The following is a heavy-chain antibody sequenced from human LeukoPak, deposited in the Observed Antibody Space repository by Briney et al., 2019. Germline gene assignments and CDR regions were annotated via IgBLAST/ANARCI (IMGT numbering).Heavy chain of an antibody. Sequence: SETLSLTCAVYGGSFSGYYWSWIRQPPGKGLEWIGEINHSGSTNYNLSLKSRVTISVDTSKNQFSLKLSSVTAADTAVYYCARGKRYYGDYSRTGWGAFDIWGQGTMVTVSS. V-gene: IGHV4-34*01. CDR2: INHSGST. D-gene: IGHD4-17*01. J-gene: IGHJ3*02. CDR3: ARGKRYYGDYSRTGWGAFDI. CDR1: GGSFSGYY.